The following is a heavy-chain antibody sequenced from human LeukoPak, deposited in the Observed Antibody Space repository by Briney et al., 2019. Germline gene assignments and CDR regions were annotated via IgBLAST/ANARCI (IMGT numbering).Heavy chain of an antibody. CDR3: ARAALGHVRGVRNNWFDP. CDR1: GFTFDDYG. CDR2: INWNGGST. Sequence: PGGSLRLSCAASGFTFDDYGMSWVRQAPGEGLEWVSGINWNGGSTGYADSVKGRFTISRDNAKNSLYLQMNSLRAEDTALYHCARAALGHVRGVRNNWFDPWGQGTLVTVSS. J-gene: IGHJ5*02. D-gene: IGHD3-10*02. V-gene: IGHV3-20*01.